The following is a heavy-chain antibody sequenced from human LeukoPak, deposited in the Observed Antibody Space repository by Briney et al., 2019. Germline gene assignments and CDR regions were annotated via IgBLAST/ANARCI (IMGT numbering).Heavy chain of an antibody. CDR2: ISGGTGGST. D-gene: IGHD6-13*01. CDR3: AKRGSSSWTQFDY. CDR1: GFTFSNAW. Sequence: GGSLRLSCAASGFTFSNAWTSWVRQAPGKGLEWVSVISGGTGGSTYYADSVKGRFTISRDNSKNTLYLQMNSLRVEDTAVYYCAKRGSSSWTQFDYWGQGTLVTVSS. V-gene: IGHV3-23*01. J-gene: IGHJ4*02.